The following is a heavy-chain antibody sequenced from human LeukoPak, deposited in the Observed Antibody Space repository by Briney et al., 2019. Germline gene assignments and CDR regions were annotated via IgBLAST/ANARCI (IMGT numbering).Heavy chain of an antibody. CDR3: ATSRGGWYNAFDI. Sequence: GIINPSGGSTSYAQKFQGRVTMTRDTSTSTVYMELSSLRSEDTAVYYCATSRGGWYNAFDIWGQGTMVTVSS. D-gene: IGHD6-19*01. J-gene: IGHJ3*02. V-gene: IGHV1-46*03. CDR2: INPSGGST.